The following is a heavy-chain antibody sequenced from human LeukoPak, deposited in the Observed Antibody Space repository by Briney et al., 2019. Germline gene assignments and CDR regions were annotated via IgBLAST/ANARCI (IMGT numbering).Heavy chain of an antibody. V-gene: IGHV4-59*01. D-gene: IGHD2-2*01. CDR1: GGSIDSYY. Sequence: SETLSLTCTVSGGSIDSYYWSWIRQPPGKGLEWIGYIYYTGSTEYHPSLKSRVTISLDTSKNQFSLKLTSVTAADTAVYYCARVYQSAEYYFDYWGQGNPVSVSS. CDR3: ARVYQSAEYYFDY. CDR2: IYYTGST. J-gene: IGHJ4*02.